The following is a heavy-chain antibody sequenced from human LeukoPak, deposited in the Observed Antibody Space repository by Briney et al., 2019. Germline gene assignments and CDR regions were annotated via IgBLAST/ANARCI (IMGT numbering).Heavy chain of an antibody. Sequence: PGGSLRLSCAASGFTFSSSAMSWVRQAPGKGLEWVSTISGSDSSTRYADSVKGRFTISRDNSKNTLYLQMNSLRADDTAVYYCAKSGYNRFDYWGQGTLVTVSS. J-gene: IGHJ4*02. V-gene: IGHV3-23*01. CDR2: ISGSDSST. CDR1: GFTFSSSA. D-gene: IGHD5-24*01. CDR3: AKSGYNRFDY.